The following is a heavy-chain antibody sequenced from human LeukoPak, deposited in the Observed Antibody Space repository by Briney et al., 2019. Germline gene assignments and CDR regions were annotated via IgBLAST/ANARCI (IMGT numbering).Heavy chain of an antibody. CDR3: ARLLSSSSGAYFDY. V-gene: IGHV3-21*01. Sequence: GESLRLSCAASGFTFSSYSMNWVRQAPGKGLEWVSSISSSSSYIYYADSVKGRFTISRDNAKTSLYLQMNSLRAEDTAVYYCARLLSSSSGAYFDYWGQGTLVTVSS. CDR1: GFTFSSYS. J-gene: IGHJ4*02. CDR2: ISSSSSYI. D-gene: IGHD6-6*01.